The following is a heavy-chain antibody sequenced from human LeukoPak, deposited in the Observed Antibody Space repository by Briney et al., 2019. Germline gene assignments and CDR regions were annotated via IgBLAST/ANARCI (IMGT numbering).Heavy chain of an antibody. CDR2: ISSSGSTI. CDR1: GFSFSSYE. Sequence: GGSLRLSCAASGFSFSSYEMNWVRQAPGKGLEWVSYISSSGSTIDYADSVKGRFTISRDNPENSLYLQMNSLRVEDTAVYYCATGIAVPGPYPKGVFDYWGEGTLVTVSS. J-gene: IGHJ4*02. D-gene: IGHD6-19*01. V-gene: IGHV3-48*03. CDR3: ATGIAVPGPYPKGVFDY.